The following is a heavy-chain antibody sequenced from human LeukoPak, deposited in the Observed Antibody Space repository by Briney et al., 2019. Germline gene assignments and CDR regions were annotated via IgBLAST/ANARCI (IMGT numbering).Heavy chain of an antibody. J-gene: IGHJ6*02. D-gene: IGHD2-2*02. CDR3: ARSLYCSSTSCYKGYYGMDV. CDR2: INPNSGGT. CDR1: GYTFTGYY. V-gene: IGHV1-2*06. Sequence: GASVKVSCKASGYTFTGYYMHWVRQAPGQGLEWMGRINPNSGGTNYAQKFQGRVTITRDTSASTAYMELSSLRSEDTAVYYCARSLYCSSTSCYKGYYGMDVWGQGTTVTVSS.